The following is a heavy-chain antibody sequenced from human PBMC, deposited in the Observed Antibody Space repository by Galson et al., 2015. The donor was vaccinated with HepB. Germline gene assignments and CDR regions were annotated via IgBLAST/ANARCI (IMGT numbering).Heavy chain of an antibody. CDR1: GYSFSSYD. Sequence: SVKVSCKASGYSFSSYDIHWVRQAPGQGLEWMGRINPSDGSTDYAQKFQGRVTMTRDTSTSTVYMELSSLRSEDIAAYYCARDMPLIIAAGGTLGYWGQGTQVAVSS. D-gene: IGHD6-13*01. CDR2: INPSDGST. V-gene: IGHV1-46*01. J-gene: IGHJ4*02. CDR3: ARDMPLIIAAGGTLGY.